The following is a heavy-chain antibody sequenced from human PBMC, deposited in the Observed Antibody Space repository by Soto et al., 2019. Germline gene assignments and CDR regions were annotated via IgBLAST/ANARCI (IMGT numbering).Heavy chain of an antibody. CDR1: GFTFSTYG. CDR2: IWYDGSSK. J-gene: IGHJ5*02. D-gene: IGHD3-10*01. Sequence: PGGSLRLSCAASGFTFSTYGMHWVRQAPDKGLEWVAVIWYDGSSKYFADSVKGRFTISRDNSKNTLYLQMNSLRAEDTAVYFCARDYARDYGPLTFDPWGQGTLVTVSS. V-gene: IGHV3-33*01. CDR3: ARDYARDYGPLTFDP.